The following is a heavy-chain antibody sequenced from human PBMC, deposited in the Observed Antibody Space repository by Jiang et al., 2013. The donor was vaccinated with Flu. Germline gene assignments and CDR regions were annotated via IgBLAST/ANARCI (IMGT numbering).Heavy chain of an antibody. CDR1: GDSIDRFY. J-gene: IGHJ3*02. Sequence: TLSLTCTVPGDSIDRFYWNWIRQSPGKGLEWIGYIYWSGSTSYNPSLKSRVAISVDTSNNQFFLKLTSVTAADTAVYYCSRWYNWNDGAFDIWGRGTMVTVSS. V-gene: IGHV4-59*13. CDR2: IYWSGST. CDR3: SRWYNWNDGAFDI. D-gene: IGHD1-20*01.